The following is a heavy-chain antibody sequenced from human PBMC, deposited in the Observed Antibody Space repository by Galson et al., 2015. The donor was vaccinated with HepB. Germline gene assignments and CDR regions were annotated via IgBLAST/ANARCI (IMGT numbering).Heavy chain of an antibody. CDR1: GGSISSSSYY. Sequence: ETLSLTCTVPGGSISSSSYYWGWIRQPPGKGLEWIGSIYYSGSTHYNPSLKSRVTISVDTSKNQFSLKLSSVTAADTAVYYCARDSMYYDILTGYYPPYYLDYWGQGTLVTVSS. CDR2: IYYSGST. CDR3: ARDSMYYDILTGYYPPYYLDY. D-gene: IGHD3-9*01. J-gene: IGHJ4*02. V-gene: IGHV4-39*07.